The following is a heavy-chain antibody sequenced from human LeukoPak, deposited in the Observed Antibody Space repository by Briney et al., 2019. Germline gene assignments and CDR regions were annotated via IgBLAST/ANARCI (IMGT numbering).Heavy chain of an antibody. V-gene: IGHV4-39*07. CDR1: GGSISSSSYY. Sequence: SETLSLTCTVSGGSISSSSYYWSWIRQPPGKGLEWIGEINHVGSTNYNPSLKSRVTISVDTSKNQFSLKLSSVTAADTAVYYCARSGLGEWELLGWFDPWGQGTLVTVSS. D-gene: IGHD1-26*01. CDR2: INHVGST. J-gene: IGHJ5*02. CDR3: ARSGLGEWELLGWFDP.